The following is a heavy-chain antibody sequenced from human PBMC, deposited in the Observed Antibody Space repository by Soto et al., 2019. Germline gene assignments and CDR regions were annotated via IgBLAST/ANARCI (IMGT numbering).Heavy chain of an antibody. D-gene: IGHD3-3*01. CDR2: INHSGST. CDR1: GGSFSGYY. CDR3: ARDHNYDFWSGYYMAFDI. J-gene: IGHJ3*02. Sequence: SETLSLTCAVYGGSFSGYYWSWIRQPPGKXLEWIGEINHSGSTNYNPSLKSRVTISVDTSKNQFSLKLSSVTAADTAVYYCARDHNYDFWSGYYMAFDIWGQGTMVTVSS. V-gene: IGHV4-34*01.